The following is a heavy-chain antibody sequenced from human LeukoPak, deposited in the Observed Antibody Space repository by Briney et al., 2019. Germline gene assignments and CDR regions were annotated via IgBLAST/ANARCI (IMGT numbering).Heavy chain of an antibody. J-gene: IGHJ6*02. CDR3: AKDTQQLSYYYYYGMDV. D-gene: IGHD6-13*01. CDR2: ISWNSGSI. V-gene: IGHV3-9*01. CDR1: GFTFDDYA. Sequence: DRSLRLSCAASGFTFDDYAMHWVRQAPGKGLEWVSGISWNSGSIGYADSVKGRFTISRDNAKNSLYLQMNSLRAEDTALYYCAKDTQQLSYYYYYGMDVWGQGTTVTVSS.